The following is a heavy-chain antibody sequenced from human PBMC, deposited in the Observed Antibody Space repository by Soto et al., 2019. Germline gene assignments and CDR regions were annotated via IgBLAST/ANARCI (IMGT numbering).Heavy chain of an antibody. CDR3: ARDRYRYSSSWYGYFDL. Sequence: SVKVSCKASGGTFSSYAISWVRQAPGQGLEWMGGIIPIFGTANYAQKFQGRVTITADESTSTAYMELSSLRSEDTAVYYCARDRYRYSSSWYGYFDLWGRGTLVTVSS. CDR2: IIPIFGTA. D-gene: IGHD6-13*01. CDR1: GGTFSSYA. V-gene: IGHV1-69*13. J-gene: IGHJ2*01.